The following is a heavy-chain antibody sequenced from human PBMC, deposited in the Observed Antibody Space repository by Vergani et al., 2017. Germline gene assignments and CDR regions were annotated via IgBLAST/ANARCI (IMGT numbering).Heavy chain of an antibody. CDR1: GYTFTSYY. J-gene: IGHJ5*02. Sequence: QVQLVQSGAEVKKPGASVKVSCKASGYTFTSYYMHWVRQAPGQGLEWMGIINPSGGSTSYAQKFQGRVTMTRDTSTSTVYMELSSLRSEDTAVCYCARGLWFGEQKKRDNWCDPWGQGTLVTVSS. D-gene: IGHD3-10*01. CDR2: INPSGGST. CDR3: ARGLWFGEQKKRDNWCDP. V-gene: IGHV1-46*01.